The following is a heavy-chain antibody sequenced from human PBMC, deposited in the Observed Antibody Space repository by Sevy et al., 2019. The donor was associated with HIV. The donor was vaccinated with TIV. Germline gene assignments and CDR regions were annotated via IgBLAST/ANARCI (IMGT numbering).Heavy chain of an antibody. J-gene: IGHJ6*02. CDR3: ARGFDGWDTSPGGLDV. Sequence: ASVKVSCRASGYTFTTYDINWVRQATGQGLEWMGWMNPNNGNKGYAQKFQGRLTMTSNTSISTAYMELTSLRSDDTAVYYCARGFDGWDTSPGGLDVWGQRTTVTVSS. D-gene: IGHD1-26*01. CDR1: GYTFTTYD. V-gene: IGHV1-8*01. CDR2: MNPNNGNK.